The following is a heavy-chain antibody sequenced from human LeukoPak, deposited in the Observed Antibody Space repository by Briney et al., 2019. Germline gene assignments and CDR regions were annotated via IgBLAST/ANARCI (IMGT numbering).Heavy chain of an antibody. D-gene: IGHD7-27*01. CDR1: GGSISRSDYY. CDR3: VRHAALGPFDY. J-gene: IGHJ4*02. Sequence: KPSETLSLTCTVSGGSISRSDYYWGWIRQPPGKGLEWIGSIYYSGSTYYNPSLKSPVTISVDTTKNQFSLKLTSVTATDTAVYYCVRHAALGPFDYWGQGTLVTVSS. CDR2: IYYSGST. V-gene: IGHV4-39*01.